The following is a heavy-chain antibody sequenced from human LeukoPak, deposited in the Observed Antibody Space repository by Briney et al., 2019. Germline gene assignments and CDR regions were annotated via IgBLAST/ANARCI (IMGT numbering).Heavy chain of an antibody. CDR3: TTAKNDH. Sequence: GGSLRLACAASGFTFSRDSMNWVRQAPGKGLEWVSYITNSSSTIFYADSVKGRFTISRDNAKNSLYLQMSSLRAEETAVYYCTTAKNDHWGQGTLVTVSS. J-gene: IGHJ4*02. CDR2: ITNSSSTI. V-gene: IGHV3-48*04. CDR1: GFTFSRDS.